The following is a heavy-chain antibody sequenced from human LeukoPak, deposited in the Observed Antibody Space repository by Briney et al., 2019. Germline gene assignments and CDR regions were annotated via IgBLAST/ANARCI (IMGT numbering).Heavy chain of an antibody. CDR2: IYYSGST. J-gene: IGHJ5*02. D-gene: IGHD6-6*01. CDR1: GGSISSYY. V-gene: IGHV4-59*01. CDR3: ARVVVRNWFDP. Sequence: SETLSLTCTVSGGSISSYYWSWIRQPPGKGLEWIGYIYYSGSTNYNPSLKSRVTISVDTSKNQFSLKLSSVIAADTAVYYCARVVVRNWFDPWGQGTLVTVSS.